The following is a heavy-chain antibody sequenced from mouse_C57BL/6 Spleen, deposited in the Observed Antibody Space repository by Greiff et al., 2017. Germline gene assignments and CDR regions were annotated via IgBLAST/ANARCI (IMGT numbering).Heavy chain of an antibody. V-gene: IGHV1-22*01. D-gene: IGHD1-3*01. Sequence: VQLQQSGPELVKPGASVKMSCKASGYTFTDYNMHWVKQSHGKSLEWIGDINPNHGGTSYNQKFKGKATLTVTKSSITAYMELRSLTSDDSAVYYCARDLDNYLFSYWGQGTLVTVSA. CDR2: INPNHGGT. J-gene: IGHJ3*01. CDR3: ARDLDNYLFSY. CDR1: GYTFTDYN.